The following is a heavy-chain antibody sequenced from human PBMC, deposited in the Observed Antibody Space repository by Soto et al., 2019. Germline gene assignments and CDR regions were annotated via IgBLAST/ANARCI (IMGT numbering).Heavy chain of an antibody. Sequence: ASAKVSCKAPGYTFTGYYMHWVRQAPGQGLEWMGWINPNSGGTNYAQRFQGWVTMTRDTSISTAYMELSRLRSDDTAVYYCARGGWGSDAFDIWGQGTMVTVSS. CDR3: ARGGWGSDAFDI. CDR1: GYTFTGYY. J-gene: IGHJ3*02. CDR2: INPNSGGT. V-gene: IGHV1-2*04. D-gene: IGHD7-27*01.